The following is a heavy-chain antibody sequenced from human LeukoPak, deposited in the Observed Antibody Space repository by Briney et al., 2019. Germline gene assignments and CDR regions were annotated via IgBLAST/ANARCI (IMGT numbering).Heavy chain of an antibody. J-gene: IGHJ5*02. CDR2: IYHSGST. Sequence: PSETLSLTCTVSGGSISSSSYYWGWIRQPPGKGLEWIGSIYHSGSTYYNPSLKSRVTISVDTSKNQFSLKLSSVTGADTAVYYCARVVRGAYPGEYWFDPWGQGTLVTVSS. CDR1: GGSISSSSYY. V-gene: IGHV4-39*01. CDR3: ARVVRGAYPGEYWFDP. D-gene: IGHD3-10*01.